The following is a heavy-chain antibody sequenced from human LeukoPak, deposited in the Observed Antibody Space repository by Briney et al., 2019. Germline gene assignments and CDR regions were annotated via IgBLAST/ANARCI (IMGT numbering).Heavy chain of an antibody. CDR1: GFTFRSYG. J-gene: IGHJ4*02. Sequence: GGSLRLSCAASGFTFRSYGMHWVRQAPGKGLEWVAFIRYDGNNKYYADSVKGRFTISRDNSKNTVYLQMNSLRAEDTAVYYCARGYSSSWYGFDYWGQGTLVTVSS. CDR2: IRYDGNNK. CDR3: ARGYSSSWYGFDY. V-gene: IGHV3-30*02. D-gene: IGHD6-13*01.